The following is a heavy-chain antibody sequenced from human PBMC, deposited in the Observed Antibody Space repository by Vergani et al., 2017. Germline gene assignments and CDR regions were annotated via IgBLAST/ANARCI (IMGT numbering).Heavy chain of an antibody. CDR2: IRYDIRSE. V-gene: IGHV3-30*02. Sequence: QVHLVESGGGVVQPGGSLRLSCVVSGFSLRRNGMHWVRQAPGKGLEWVAFIRYDIRSEYHADSVKGRFTISRDNAKNSLYLQMNSLRAEDTAVYYCARDLAAAGKSYYYYGMDVWGQGTTVTVSS. CDR3: ARDLAAAGKSYYYYGMDV. D-gene: IGHD6-13*01. CDR1: GFSLRRNG. J-gene: IGHJ6*02.